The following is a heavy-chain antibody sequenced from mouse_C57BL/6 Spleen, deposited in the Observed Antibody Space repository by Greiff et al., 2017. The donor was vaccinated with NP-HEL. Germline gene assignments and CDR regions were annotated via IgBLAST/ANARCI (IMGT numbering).Heavy chain of an antibody. Sequence: DVKLVESGGGLVKPGGSLKLSCAASGFTFSSYAMSWVRQTPEKRLEWVATISDGGSYTYYPDNVKGRFTISRDNAKNNLYLQMSHLKSEDTAMYYCARVSIYYDYDGGFAYWGQGTLVTVSA. V-gene: IGHV5-4*03. CDR3: ARVSIYYDYDGGFAY. D-gene: IGHD2-4*01. CDR2: ISDGGSYT. CDR1: GFTFSSYA. J-gene: IGHJ3*01.